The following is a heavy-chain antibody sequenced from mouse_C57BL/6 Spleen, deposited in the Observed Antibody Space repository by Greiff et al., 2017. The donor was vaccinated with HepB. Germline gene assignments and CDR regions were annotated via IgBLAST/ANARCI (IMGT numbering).Heavy chain of an antibody. CDR3: ARRDYYGSSYAMDY. Sequence: VQLQESDAELVKPGASVKISCKVSGYTFTDHTIHWMKQRPEQGLEWIGYIYPRDGSTKYNEKFKGKATLTADKSSSTTYMQLSSLTSEGSAVYFCARRDYYGSSYAMDYWGQGTSVTVSS. CDR2: IYPRDGST. J-gene: IGHJ4*01. V-gene: IGHV1-78*01. CDR1: GYTFTDHT. D-gene: IGHD1-1*01.